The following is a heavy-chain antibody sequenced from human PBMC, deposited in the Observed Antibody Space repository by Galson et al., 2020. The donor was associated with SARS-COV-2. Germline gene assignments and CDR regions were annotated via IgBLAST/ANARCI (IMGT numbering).Heavy chain of an antibody. D-gene: IGHD3-22*01. J-gene: IGHJ4*02. CDR1: GYIFNTYG. CDR2: ISGYNGDT. Sequence: APVKVSCKASGYIFNTYGISWVRQAPGQGLEWMGWISGYNGDTILAQKLQGRVTMTTDTSTSTVYMELRSLISDDTAVYYCARDIYDSSGYQMGYWGQGTLVTVSS. CDR3: ARDIYDSSGYQMGY. V-gene: IGHV1-18*01.